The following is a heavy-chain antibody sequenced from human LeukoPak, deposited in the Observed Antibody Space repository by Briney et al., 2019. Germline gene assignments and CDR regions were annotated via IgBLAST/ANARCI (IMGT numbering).Heavy chain of an antibody. J-gene: IGHJ6*02. CDR1: GYTFTNYG. V-gene: IGHV1-18*01. Sequence: ASVKVSCKASGYTFTNYGISWVRQAPGQGLEWMGWISAYNGNTNFAQKLQDRVTMTTDTSTSTAYMELRSLRSDDTAVYYCARDCWLAYPCGYGMDVWGQGTTVTVSS. D-gene: IGHD6-19*01. CDR3: ARDCWLAYPCGYGMDV. CDR2: ISAYNGNT.